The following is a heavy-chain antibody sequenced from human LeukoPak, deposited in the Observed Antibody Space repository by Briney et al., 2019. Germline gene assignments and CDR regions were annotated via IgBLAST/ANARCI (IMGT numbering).Heavy chain of an antibody. D-gene: IGHD3-22*01. Sequence: GESLKISCKGSGYSFTSYWIGWVRQMPGKGLEWMGIIYPGDSDTRYSPSFQGQVTISADKSISTAYLQWSSLKASDTAMYYCARLGGYESTGYYYVGHYFDYWGQGALVTVSS. CDR1: GYSFTSYW. CDR2: IYPGDSDT. V-gene: IGHV5-51*01. CDR3: ARLGGYESTGYYYVGHYFDY. J-gene: IGHJ4*02.